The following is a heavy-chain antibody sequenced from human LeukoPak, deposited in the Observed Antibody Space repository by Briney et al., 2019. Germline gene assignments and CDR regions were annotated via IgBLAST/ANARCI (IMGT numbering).Heavy chain of an antibody. Sequence: ASVKVSCKASGYTFTGYHMHWVRQAPGQGLEWMGWINPNSGGTNYAQKFQGRVTMTRDTSISTAYMELSRLRSDDTAVYYCARSRGYYYDSSGYSDYWGQGTLVTVSS. CDR3: ARSRGYYYDSSGYSDY. V-gene: IGHV1-2*02. D-gene: IGHD3-22*01. J-gene: IGHJ4*02. CDR1: GYTFTGYH. CDR2: INPNSGGT.